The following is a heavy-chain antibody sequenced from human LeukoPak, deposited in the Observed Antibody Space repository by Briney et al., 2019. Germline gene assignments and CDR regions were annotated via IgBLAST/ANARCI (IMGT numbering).Heavy chain of an antibody. CDR1: GFTFSSYG. D-gene: IGHD3-10*01. Sequence: GGSLRLSCAASGFTFSSYGMSWVRQAPGKGLEWVSAISGSGGSTYYADSVKGRFTISRDNSKNTLYLQMNSLRAEDTAVYYCARGGDYGSGSYAFDIWGQGTMVTVSS. V-gene: IGHV3-23*01. J-gene: IGHJ3*02. CDR3: ARGGDYGSGSYAFDI. CDR2: ISGSGGST.